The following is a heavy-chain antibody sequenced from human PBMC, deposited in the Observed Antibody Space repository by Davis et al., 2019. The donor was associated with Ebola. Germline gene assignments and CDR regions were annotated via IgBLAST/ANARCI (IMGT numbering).Heavy chain of an antibody. J-gene: IGHJ4*02. CDR1: GFSLSTSGMC. CDR2: IDWDDDK. Sequence: FGPTLVKPTQTLTLTCTFSGFSLSTSGMCVSWIRQPPGKALEWLARIDWDDDKYYSTSLKTRLTISKDTSKNQVVLTMTNMDPVDTATYYCARMLREDCSGGSCYWAFFDYWGQGTLVTVSS. V-gene: IGHV2-70*11. CDR3: ARMLREDCSGGSCYWAFFDY. D-gene: IGHD2-15*01.